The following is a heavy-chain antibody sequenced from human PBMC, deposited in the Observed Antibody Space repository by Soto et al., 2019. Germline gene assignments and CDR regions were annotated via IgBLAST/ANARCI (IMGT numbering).Heavy chain of an antibody. J-gene: IGHJ4*02. D-gene: IGHD3-10*01. CDR3: AREVLLWFGELNYFDY. Sequence: GASVKVSCKASGYTFTSYAMHWVRQAPGQRLEWMGWINAGNGNTKYSQKFQGRVTITRDTPASTAYMELSSLRSEDTAVYYCAREVLLWFGELNYFDYWGQGTLVTVSS. CDR1: GYTFTSYA. CDR2: INAGNGNT. V-gene: IGHV1-3*01.